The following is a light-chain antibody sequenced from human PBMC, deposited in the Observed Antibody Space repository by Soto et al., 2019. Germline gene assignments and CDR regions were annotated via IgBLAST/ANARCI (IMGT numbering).Light chain of an antibody. Sequence: QSVLTQPASVSGSPGQSITISCTGTSSDVGGYNYVSWYQQHPGKAPKLMIYDVSDRPSGVSNRFSGSKSGNTPSLTISGLQAEDEADYYCSSYTSGNTRIFGGGTKLTVL. V-gene: IGLV2-14*01. J-gene: IGLJ2*01. CDR2: DVS. CDR3: SSYTSGNTRI. CDR1: SSDVGGYNY.